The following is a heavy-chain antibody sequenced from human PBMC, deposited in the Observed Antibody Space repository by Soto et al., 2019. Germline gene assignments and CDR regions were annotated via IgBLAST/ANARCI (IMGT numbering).Heavy chain of an antibody. J-gene: IGHJ4*02. Sequence: QVQLVESGGGVVQPGRSLRVSCAASGFTFSIYAMHWVRQAPGTGLEWVAVISYDGTKTYYADSVKGRFTISRDNSKNTVYLQMNSLGDEDTAVYYCAKDRGPRRQWLIGPFDYWGQGTLVTVSP. CDR3: AKDRGPRRQWLIGPFDY. CDR2: ISYDGTKT. V-gene: IGHV3-30*18. CDR1: GFTFSIYA. D-gene: IGHD6-19*01.